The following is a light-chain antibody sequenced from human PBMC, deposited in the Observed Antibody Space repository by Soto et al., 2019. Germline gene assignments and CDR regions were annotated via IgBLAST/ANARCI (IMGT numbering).Light chain of an antibody. CDR1: QTVSSNF. V-gene: IGKV3-20*01. J-gene: IGKJ1*01. Sequence: EMVLTQSPDTLSVSPGERATLSCRASQTVSSNFLAWYQQRPGQAHRLLIYGASSRAAGIPDRFSGSGSGTDFTLTISRLEPEDLAVYYCQQYASSPETVGQGTKVDIK. CDR3: QQYASSPET. CDR2: GAS.